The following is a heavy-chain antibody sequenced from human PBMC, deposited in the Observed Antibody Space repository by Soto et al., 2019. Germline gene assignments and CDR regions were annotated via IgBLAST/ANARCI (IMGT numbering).Heavy chain of an antibody. CDR3: ARVVKAGDYGDYGRYYFDY. CDR1: GYTFTTYG. D-gene: IGHD4-17*01. J-gene: IGHJ4*01. CDR2: ISAYSGNT. V-gene: IGHV1-18*04. Sequence: QVQLVQSGAEVKKPGASVKVSCKASGYTFTTYGITWVRQAPGQGLELMGWISAYSGNTNYAQKLQGRLTVTTDTSTNTASMDLRSLGSDDTAVYYCARVVKAGDYGDYGRYYFDYWGHGTLVTVSS.